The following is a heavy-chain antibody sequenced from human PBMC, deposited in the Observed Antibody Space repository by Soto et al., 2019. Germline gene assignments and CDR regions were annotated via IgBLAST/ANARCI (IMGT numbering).Heavy chain of an antibody. J-gene: IGHJ3*02. CDR1: GGSISSYY. D-gene: IGHD2-21*02. V-gene: IGHV4-59*01. CDR3: ARAAGVVTAIRAFDI. CDR2: IYYSGST. Sequence: SETLSLTCTVSGGSISSYYWSWIRQPPGKGLEWIGYIYYSGSTNYNHSLKSRVTISVDTSKNQFSLKLSSVTAADTAVYYCARAAGVVTAIRAFDIWGQGTMVTVSS.